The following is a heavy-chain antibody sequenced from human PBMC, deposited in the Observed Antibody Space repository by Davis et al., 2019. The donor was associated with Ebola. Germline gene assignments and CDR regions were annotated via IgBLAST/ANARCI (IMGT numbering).Heavy chain of an antibody. J-gene: IGHJ5*02. CDR2: INPNSGGT. CDR1: GCTFTGYY. V-gene: IGHV1-2*02. CDR3: ARDRGGRGGFTWFDP. Sequence: ASVLYSCKASGCTFTGYYMHCVRHAPGQGLEWMGWINPNSGGTNYAQKFQGRVTMTRDTSISTAYIELSRLRSDDTAVYYCARDRGGRGGFTWFDPWGQGTLVTVSS. D-gene: IGHD3-10*01.